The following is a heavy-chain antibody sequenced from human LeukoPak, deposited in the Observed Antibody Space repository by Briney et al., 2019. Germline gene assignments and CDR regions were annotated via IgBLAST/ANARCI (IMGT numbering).Heavy chain of an antibody. J-gene: IGHJ5*02. CDR2: IYQSGST. CDR3: AREDDDNWFDP. V-gene: IGHV4-38-2*02. CDR1: GGSISSYY. Sequence: SETLSLTCTVSGGSISSYYWGWIRQPPGKGLEWIGSIYQSGSTSYNLSLKSRVTISADTSKNEFSLKLSSVTAADTAIYYCAREDDDNWFDPWGQGTLVTVSS.